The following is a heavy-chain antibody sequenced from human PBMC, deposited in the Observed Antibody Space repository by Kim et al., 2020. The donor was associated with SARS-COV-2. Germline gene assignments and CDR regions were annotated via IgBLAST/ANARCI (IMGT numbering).Heavy chain of an antibody. V-gene: IGHV3-48*02. J-gene: IGHJ4*02. CDR3: ARVLWNFLDY. Sequence: STRYYAASVKGRFTISRDNASNALHLQMNSLRDEATAVYYCARVLWNFLDYWGQGTLVTVSS. D-gene: IGHD1-7*01. CDR2: STR.